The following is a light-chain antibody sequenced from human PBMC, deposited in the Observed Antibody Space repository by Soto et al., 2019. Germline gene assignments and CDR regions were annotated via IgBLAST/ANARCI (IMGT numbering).Light chain of an antibody. V-gene: IGKV3D-15*01. CDR3: QHYKNLSSYP. Sequence: EIVMTQTPATLSVSPGETATLSCRASQSVGRNLAWYQQKPGQAPRLLIYGASTRATGFPDRFSGSGSGSAFPLTISSLHSEDFAVYYCQHYKNLSSYPFGQGTRLQIK. J-gene: IGKJ2*01. CDR2: GAS. CDR1: QSVGRN.